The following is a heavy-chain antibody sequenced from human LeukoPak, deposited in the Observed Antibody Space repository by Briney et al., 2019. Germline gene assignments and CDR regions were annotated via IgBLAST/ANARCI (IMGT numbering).Heavy chain of an antibody. D-gene: IGHD6-13*01. CDR2: IYYSGST. CDR1: GGSISSSSYY. CDR3: ARDRSRAFDI. V-gene: IGHV4-39*07. J-gene: IGHJ3*02. Sequence: PSETLSLTCTVSGGSISSSSYYWGWIRQPPGKGLEWIGSIYYSGSTYYNPSLKSRVTISVDKSKNQFSLKLSSVTAADMAVYYCARDRSRAFDIWGQGTMVTVSS.